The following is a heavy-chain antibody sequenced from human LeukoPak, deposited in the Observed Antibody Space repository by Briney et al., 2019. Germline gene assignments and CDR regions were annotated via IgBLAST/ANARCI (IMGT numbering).Heavy chain of an antibody. Sequence: ASVKVSCKASGYTFTSYGISWVRQAPGQGLEWMGWISAYNGNTNYAQKLQGRVTMTTDTSTSTAYMELRSLRSDDTAVYYCARLHHTSYYYYYMDVWGKGTTVTVSS. CDR3: ARLHHTSYYYYYMDV. CDR2: ISAYNGNT. J-gene: IGHJ6*03. V-gene: IGHV1-18*01. CDR1: GYTFTSYG. D-gene: IGHD1-14*01.